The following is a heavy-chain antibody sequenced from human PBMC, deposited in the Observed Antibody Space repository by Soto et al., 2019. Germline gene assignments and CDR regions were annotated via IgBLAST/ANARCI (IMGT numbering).Heavy chain of an antibody. Sequence: QVQLQQWGAGLLKPSETLSLTCAVYGGSFSGYYWSWIRQPPGKGLEWIGEINHSGSTNYNPSLKSRVTISVDTSKNQASLKLSSVTAADTAVYYCARTRNGVGMDVWGQGTTVTVSS. D-gene: IGHD1-1*01. CDR1: GGSFSGYY. CDR2: INHSGST. J-gene: IGHJ6*02. CDR3: ARTRNGVGMDV. V-gene: IGHV4-34*01.